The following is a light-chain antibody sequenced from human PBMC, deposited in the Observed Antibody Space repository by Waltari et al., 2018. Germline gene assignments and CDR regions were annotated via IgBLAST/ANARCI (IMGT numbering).Light chain of an antibody. CDR3: ATWDSSLDAGV. Sequence: QSVLTQPPSVSAAPGQKVTISSSGRRPYIGSHSVPWYQQVPGTAPKLLIYDDTKRPSGIPDRFPGSKSGTSATLGITGLQTWDEVVYYCATWDSSLDAGVFGGGTKLTVL. J-gene: IGLJ3*02. CDR1: RPYIGSHS. CDR2: DDT. V-gene: IGLV1-51*01.